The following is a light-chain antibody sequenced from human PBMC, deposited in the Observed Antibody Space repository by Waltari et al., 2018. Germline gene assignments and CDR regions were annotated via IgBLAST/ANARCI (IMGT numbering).Light chain of an antibody. V-gene: IGKV1-5*03. CDR3: QQYSSFPLI. CDR1: QTINDW. Sequence: DIQMTQSPSTLSASIGDRVTITCRASQTINDWLAWYQQKPGRAPKLLIYKASDLESGVPSRFSGSGSGKEFTLTISSLQPDDFATYYCQQYSSFPLIFGPGTRVEIK. CDR2: KAS. J-gene: IGKJ3*01.